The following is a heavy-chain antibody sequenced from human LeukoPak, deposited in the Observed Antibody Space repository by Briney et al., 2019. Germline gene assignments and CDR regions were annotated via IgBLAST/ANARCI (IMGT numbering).Heavy chain of an antibody. D-gene: IGHD2-2*01. CDR2: ISSSSSYI. Sequence: PGGSLRLSCAASGFTFSSYSMNWVRQARGKGLEWVSSISSSSSYIYYADSVKGRFTISRDNARNSLYLQMNSLRAEDTAVYYCARSNIVVVPAAIQGSDYWGQGTLVTVSS. CDR1: GFTFSSYS. J-gene: IGHJ4*02. CDR3: ARSNIVVVPAAIQGSDY. V-gene: IGHV3-21*01.